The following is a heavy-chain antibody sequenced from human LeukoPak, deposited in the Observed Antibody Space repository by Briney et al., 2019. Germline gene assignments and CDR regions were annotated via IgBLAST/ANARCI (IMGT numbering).Heavy chain of an antibody. V-gene: IGHV3-48*03. Sequence: PGGSLRLSCAASGFTFSSYEMNWVRQAPGKGLEWVSYISSSGSTIYYADSVKGRFTISGDNAKNSLYLQMNSLRAEDTAVYYCAREYDYVWGSPSDAFDIWGQGTMVTVSS. CDR1: GFTFSSYE. CDR2: ISSSGSTI. J-gene: IGHJ3*02. D-gene: IGHD3-16*01. CDR3: AREYDYVWGSPSDAFDI.